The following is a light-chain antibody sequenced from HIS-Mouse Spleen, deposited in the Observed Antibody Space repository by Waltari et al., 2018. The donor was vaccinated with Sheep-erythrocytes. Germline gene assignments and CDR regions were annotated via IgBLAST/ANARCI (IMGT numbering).Light chain of an antibody. J-gene: IGKJ4*01. V-gene: IGKV1-39*01. CDR3: QQSYSTPPLT. Sequence: DIQMTQSPSSLSASVGDRVTIPCRASHSISSYLNWYQQKPGKAPKLLIYAASSLQSRVPSRFSGSGSGTDFTLTISSLQPEDFATYYCQQSYSTPPLTFGGGTKVEIK. CDR1: HSISSY. CDR2: AAS.